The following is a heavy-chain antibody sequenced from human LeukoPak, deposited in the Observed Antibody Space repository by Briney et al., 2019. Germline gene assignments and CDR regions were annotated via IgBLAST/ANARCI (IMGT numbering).Heavy chain of an antibody. Sequence: GASVKVSCKASGYTFTGYYMHWVRQAPGQGLEWMGWINPNSGGTNYAQKFQGRVTMTRDTSISTAYMELSRLRSDDTAVYYCARDFADTAMVTGYYYYMDVWGKGTTVTVSS. D-gene: IGHD5-18*01. CDR2: INPNSGGT. J-gene: IGHJ6*03. CDR1: GYTFTGYY. V-gene: IGHV1-2*02. CDR3: ARDFADTAMVTGYYYYMDV.